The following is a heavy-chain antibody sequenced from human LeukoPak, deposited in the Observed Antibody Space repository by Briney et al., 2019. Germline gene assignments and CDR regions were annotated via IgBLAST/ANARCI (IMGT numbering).Heavy chain of an antibody. V-gene: IGHV4-34*01. D-gene: IGHD1-26*01. CDR3: ARVRGATAY. CDR2: INQSGST. Sequence: SETLSLTCAVYGGYFSGYYWSWIRQPPGKGLEWIGEINQSGSTNYNPSLKSRVTISVDTSKNQFSLKLSSVTAADTAVYYCARVRGATAYWGQGTLVTVSS. CDR1: GGYFSGYY. J-gene: IGHJ4*02.